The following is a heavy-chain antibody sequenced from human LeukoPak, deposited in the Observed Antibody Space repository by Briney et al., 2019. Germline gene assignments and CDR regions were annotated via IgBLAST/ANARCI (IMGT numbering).Heavy chain of an antibody. V-gene: IGHV3-33*01. J-gene: IGHJ5*02. CDR1: GFTFSSYG. Sequence: PRRSLSLPCAASGFTFSSYGMHWVRQAPGKGLEWVAGIWYDGTNKYYADSVKGRFTISRDNSKNTLDLQMNSLRAEDTAVYYCARDPRGYGDYSGFDLWGQGTLVTVSS. D-gene: IGHD4-17*01. CDR3: ARDPRGYGDYSGFDL. CDR2: IWYDGTNK.